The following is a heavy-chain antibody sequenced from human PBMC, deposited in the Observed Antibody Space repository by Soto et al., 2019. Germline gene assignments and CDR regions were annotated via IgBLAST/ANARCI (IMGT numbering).Heavy chain of an antibody. CDR3: ATDPGIAAAGFGWFAP. D-gene: IGHD6-13*01. J-gene: IGHJ5*02. V-gene: IGHV1-24*01. CDR1: GYTLTELS. Sequence: ASVKVSCKVSGYTLTELSMHWVRQAPGKGLEWMGGFDPEDGETIYAQKFQGRVTMTEDTSTDTAYMELSSLRSEDTAVYYCATDPGIAAAGFGWFAPWGQGTLVTVSS. CDR2: FDPEDGET.